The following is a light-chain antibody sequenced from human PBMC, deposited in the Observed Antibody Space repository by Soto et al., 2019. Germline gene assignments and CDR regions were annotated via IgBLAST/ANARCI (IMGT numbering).Light chain of an antibody. CDR2: GAS. CDR3: QHYITSLTT. J-gene: IGKJ5*01. V-gene: IGKV3-20*01. Sequence: PEKRANLTCAANQSVTSNYLAWYQQKPGQAPRLLIYGASRRAAGIPDRFIGSGSGTDFTLTISRLEPEDFAVYYCQHYITSLTTFGQGTRLEI. CDR1: QSVTSNY.